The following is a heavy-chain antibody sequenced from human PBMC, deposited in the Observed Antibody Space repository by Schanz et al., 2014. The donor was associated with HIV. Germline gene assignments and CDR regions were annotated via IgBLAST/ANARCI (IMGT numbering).Heavy chain of an antibody. CDR2: IIPFFGTA. V-gene: IGHV1-69*01. CDR1: GGTFTNYA. D-gene: IGHD1-26*01. Sequence: HVHLVQSGPAVRKPGSSVTVSCKGFGGTFTNYAISWVRQAPGQGLQWMGGIIPFFGTANYAQTLQGRLTITADESTGTAYMDLTSLRYEDTALYYCAASMYNGSYGTHYYFDLWGRGTLVTVSS. J-gene: IGHJ2*01. CDR3: AASMYNGSYGTHYYFDL.